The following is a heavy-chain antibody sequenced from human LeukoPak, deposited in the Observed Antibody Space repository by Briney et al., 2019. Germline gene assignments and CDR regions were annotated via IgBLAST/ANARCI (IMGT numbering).Heavy chain of an antibody. CDR1: GVTFSSYA. D-gene: IGHD4-17*01. J-gene: IGHJ4*02. V-gene: IGHV3-23*01. CDR3: AKDTVTTGYYFDY. Sequence: GGSLRPSSAASGVTFSSYAMSWGCQAPGKGLGWVSAIGGSGGSTYYADSVNGRCTISRDNSKNTLYLQMNSLRAEDTAGYYCAKDTVTTGYYFDYWGQGTLVTVSS. CDR2: IGGSGGST.